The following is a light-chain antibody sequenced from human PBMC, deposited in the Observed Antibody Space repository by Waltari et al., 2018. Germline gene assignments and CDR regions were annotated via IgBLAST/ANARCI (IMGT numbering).Light chain of an antibody. Sequence: HSALTQPASVSGSPGQSITVSCTGTSSDVGSYDLVSWYQQHPGKAPKLIIYEVNKRPSGVSNRFSGSKAGNTASLTISVLLADDEADYHCSSYAGTYTPVVFGGGTKLTVL. CDR1: SSDVGSYDL. CDR2: EVN. V-gene: IGLV2-23*02. J-gene: IGLJ2*01. CDR3: SSYAGTYTPVV.